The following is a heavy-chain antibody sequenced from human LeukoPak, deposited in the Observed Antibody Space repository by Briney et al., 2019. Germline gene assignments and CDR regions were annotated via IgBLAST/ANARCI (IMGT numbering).Heavy chain of an antibody. J-gene: IGHJ4*02. Sequence: GGSLRLSCAASGFTFSSYSMNWVRQAPGKGLEWVSSISSSSSYIYYADSVKGRFTISRDNAKNSLYLQMNSLRAEDTAVYYCAGHFDWLLSFDYWGQGTLVTVSS. CDR2: ISSSSSYI. CDR1: GFTFSSYS. V-gene: IGHV3-21*01. CDR3: AGHFDWLLSFDY. D-gene: IGHD3-9*01.